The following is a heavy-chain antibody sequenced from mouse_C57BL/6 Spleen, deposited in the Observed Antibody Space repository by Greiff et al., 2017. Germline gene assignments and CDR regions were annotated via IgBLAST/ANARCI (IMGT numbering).Heavy chain of an antibody. J-gene: IGHJ4*01. CDR1: GFTFSSYA. CDR3: TRVHGSSFYAMDY. D-gene: IGHD1-1*01. Sequence: EVHLVESGEGLVKPGGSLKLSCAASGFTFSSYAMSWVRQTPEKRLEWVAYISSGGDYIYYADTVKGRFTISRDNARNTLYLQMSSLKSEDTAMYYCTRVHGSSFYAMDYWGQGTSVTVSS. V-gene: IGHV5-9-1*02. CDR2: ISSGGDYI.